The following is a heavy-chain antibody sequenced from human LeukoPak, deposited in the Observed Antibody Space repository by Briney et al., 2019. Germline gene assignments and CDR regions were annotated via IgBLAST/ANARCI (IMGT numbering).Heavy chain of an antibody. V-gene: IGHV3-53*01. D-gene: IGHD3-3*01. CDR1: GFTFSSYE. Sequence: GGFLRLSCAASGFTFSSYEMNWVRQAPGKGLEWVSVIYSGGTTYYADSVKGRFTISRDNSKNTLCLQMNSLRAEDTAVYYCAGRTNYYYYYMDVWGKGTTVTISS. CDR2: IYSGGTT. J-gene: IGHJ6*03. CDR3: AGRTNYYYYYMDV.